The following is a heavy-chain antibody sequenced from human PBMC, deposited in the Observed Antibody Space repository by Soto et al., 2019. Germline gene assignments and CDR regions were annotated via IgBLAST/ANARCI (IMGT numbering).Heavy chain of an antibody. CDR3: ARGGCSGGSCYGV. Sequence: PXETLALTCVVSGGSITSYHWSGIRQFPGKGLEWIAYTAYTGNTNYNPSLKSRVTISVDMSKNQFSLRLSAVTPGDTAVYYCARGGCSGGSCYGVWGQGTTVIVSS. CDR1: GGSITSYH. CDR2: TAYTGNT. V-gene: IGHV4-59*01. J-gene: IGHJ6*02. D-gene: IGHD2-15*01.